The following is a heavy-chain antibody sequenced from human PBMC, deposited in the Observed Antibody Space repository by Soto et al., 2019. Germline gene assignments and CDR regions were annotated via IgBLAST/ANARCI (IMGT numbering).Heavy chain of an antibody. D-gene: IGHD1-1*01. CDR2: ISGSGGSI. J-gene: IGHJ6*02. Sequence: EVQLLESGGGLVQPGGSLRLSCAASGFTFSTYAMNWVRQAPGNGLEWVSAISGSGGSIHYADSVKGRFTISRDNSKNTRYLQMNRLREEDTAVYHCVKGYWKGDVWGQGTTVTVSS. V-gene: IGHV3-23*01. CDR1: GFTFSTYA. CDR3: VKGYWKGDV.